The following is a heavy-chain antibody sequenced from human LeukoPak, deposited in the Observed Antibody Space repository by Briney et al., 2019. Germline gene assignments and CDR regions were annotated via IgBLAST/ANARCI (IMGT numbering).Heavy chain of an antibody. CDR2: INPNSGGT. CDR3: ARVSGWYVKASFDY. CDR1: GGTFSSYA. D-gene: IGHD6-19*01. J-gene: IGHJ4*02. Sequence: ASVKVSCKASGGTFSSYAISWVRQAPGQGLEWMGWINPNSGGTNYAQKFQGRVTMTRDTSISTAYMELSRLRSDDTAVYYCARVSGWYVKASFDYWGQGTLVTVSS. V-gene: IGHV1-2*02.